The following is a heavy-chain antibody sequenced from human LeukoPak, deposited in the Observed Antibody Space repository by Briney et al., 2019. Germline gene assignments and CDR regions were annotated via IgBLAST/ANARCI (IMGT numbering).Heavy chain of an antibody. CDR1: GGTFSSYA. Sequence: SVKVSCKASGGTFSSYAISWVRQAPGQGLEWMGGIIPIFGTANYAQKFQGRVTITADESTSTAYMELSSLRSEDTAVYYCARDLSGSGSYYRYYYYYMDVWGKGTTVTVSS. V-gene: IGHV1-69*01. CDR3: ARDLSGSGSYYRYYYYYMDV. CDR2: IIPIFGTA. J-gene: IGHJ6*03. D-gene: IGHD3-10*01.